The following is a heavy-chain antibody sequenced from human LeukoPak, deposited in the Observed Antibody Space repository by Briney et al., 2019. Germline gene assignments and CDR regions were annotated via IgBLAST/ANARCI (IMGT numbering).Heavy chain of an antibody. CDR1: GFTFSSYS. CDR3: ARGEAYYDFWSGYPFDY. J-gene: IGHJ4*02. Sequence: GGSLRLSCAASGFTFSSYSMNWVRQAPGKGLEWVSSISSSSSYIYYADSVKGRFTISRDNAKNSLYLQMNSLRAEDTAVYYCARGEAYYDFWSGYPFDYWGQGTLATVSS. V-gene: IGHV3-21*01. CDR2: ISSSSSYI. D-gene: IGHD3-3*01.